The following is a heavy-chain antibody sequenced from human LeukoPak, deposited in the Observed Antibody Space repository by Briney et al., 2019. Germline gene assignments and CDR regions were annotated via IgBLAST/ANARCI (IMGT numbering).Heavy chain of an antibody. CDR2: IYGSDDKT. V-gene: IGHV3-23*01. J-gene: IGHJ5*02. D-gene: IGHD2-15*01. CDR1: GFTFSNYA. CDR3: AKTQGYYDA. Sequence: GGSLRLSCVASGFTFSNYAMSGVRQAPGKGLELVSGIYGSDDKTVYGDAVKGRFTISRDNSKNTLYLQMNGLRADDTAVYYCAKTQGYYDAWGQGALVTVSS.